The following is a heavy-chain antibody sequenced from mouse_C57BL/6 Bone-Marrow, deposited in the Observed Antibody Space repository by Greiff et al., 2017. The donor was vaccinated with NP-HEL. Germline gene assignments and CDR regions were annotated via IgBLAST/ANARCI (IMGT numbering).Heavy chain of an antibody. CDR3: ARWGLPQAWFAY. V-gene: IGHV1-39*01. J-gene: IGHJ3*01. Sequence: VQLKESGPELVKPGASVKISCKASGYSFTDYNMNWVKQSNGKSLERIGVINPNYGTTSYNQKFKGKATLTVDQSSSTAYMQLNSLTSEDSAVYYCARWGLPQAWFAYWGQGTLVTVSA. CDR2: INPNYGTT. D-gene: IGHD2-4*01. CDR1: GYSFTDYN.